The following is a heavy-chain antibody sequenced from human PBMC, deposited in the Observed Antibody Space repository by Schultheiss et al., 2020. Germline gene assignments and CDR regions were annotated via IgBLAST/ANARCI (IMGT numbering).Heavy chain of an antibody. CDR3: AREVTPFSSGYYYNWFDP. D-gene: IGHD3-22*01. Sequence: SETLSLTCTVSGDSISSGRYYWSWIRQPPGKGLEWIGEINHSGSTNYNPSLKSRVTISVDTSKNQFSLKLSSVTAADTAVYYCAREVTPFSSGYYYNWFDPWGQGTLVTVSS. CDR1: GDSISSGRYY. V-gene: IGHV4-31*03. J-gene: IGHJ5*02. CDR2: INHSGST.